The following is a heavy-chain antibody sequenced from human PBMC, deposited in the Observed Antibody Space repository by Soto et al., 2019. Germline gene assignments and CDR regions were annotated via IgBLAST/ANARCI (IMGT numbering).Heavy chain of an antibody. CDR2: IIPLFGTT. Sequence: QVQLVQSGAEVKKPGSSVKVSCKASGGTFSSYAFSWVRQAPGQGLEWMGGIIPLFGTTNYAQKFQGRVTITADESTSTAYMEMSSLRSEDTAGYYCARVSSTGIDYGDHKPSWYFDVWGRGTLVTVSS. D-gene: IGHD4-17*01. V-gene: IGHV1-69*01. J-gene: IGHJ2*01. CDR1: GGTFSSYA. CDR3: ARVSSTGIDYGDHKPSWYFDV.